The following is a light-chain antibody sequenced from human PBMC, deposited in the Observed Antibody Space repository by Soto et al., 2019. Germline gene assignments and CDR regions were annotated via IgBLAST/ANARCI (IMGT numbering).Light chain of an antibody. CDR3: SSYAGTNSVI. V-gene: IGLV2-8*01. CDR2: EVN. J-gene: IGLJ2*01. Sequence: QSVLTQPPSASGSLGQSVTISCTGTSSDVGGYDYVSWLQQYPGKAPKLMIYEVNKRPSGVPDRFSGSKSGNTASLTVSGLQAEDEADYYCSSYAGTNSVIFGGGTKLTVL. CDR1: SSDVGGYDY.